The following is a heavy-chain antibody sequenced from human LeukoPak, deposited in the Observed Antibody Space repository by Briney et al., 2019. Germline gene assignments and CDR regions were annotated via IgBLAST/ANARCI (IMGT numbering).Heavy chain of an antibody. D-gene: IGHD3-22*01. CDR2: ISTSSSTI. V-gene: IGHV3-48*01. Sequence: GGSLRLSCEASGFTFSSYTMSWVRQAPGKGLECISYISTSSSTIYYADSVKGRFTISRDNAKNSLYLQMNSLRAEDTAVYYCAKGLDYYDSSGYYRDYWGQGTLVTVSS. CDR3: AKGLDYYDSSGYYRDY. J-gene: IGHJ4*02. CDR1: GFTFSSYT.